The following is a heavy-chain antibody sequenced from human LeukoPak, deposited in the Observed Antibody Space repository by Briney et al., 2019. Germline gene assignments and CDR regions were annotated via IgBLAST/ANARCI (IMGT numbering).Heavy chain of an antibody. Sequence: SETLSLTCTVSDDSFTMYYWTWIRQPPGKGLEWIGYVDHTGSTKFNPSLNGRVSISRDTSNNFFSLRLRSVTAADTVVYFCARGRVSSSTWYSTYYYFFYMDFWGKGTTVTVSS. D-gene: IGHD4-11*01. J-gene: IGHJ6*03. V-gene: IGHV4-59*01. CDR3: ARGRVSSSTWYSTYYYFFYMDF. CDR1: DDSFTMYY. CDR2: VDHTGST.